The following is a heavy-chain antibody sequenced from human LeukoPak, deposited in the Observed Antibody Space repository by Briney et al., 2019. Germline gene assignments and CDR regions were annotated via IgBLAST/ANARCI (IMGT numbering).Heavy chain of an antibody. V-gene: IGHV4-34*01. CDR1: GGSFSGYY. J-gene: IGHJ5*02. Sequence: SETLPLTCADYGGSFSGYYWSWIRQPPGKGLEWIGEINHSGSTNYNPSLKSRVTITVDTSKNQFSLKLSSVTAADTAVYYCARKLLWFDPWGQGTLVTVSS. CDR3: ARKLLWFDP. CDR2: INHSGST. D-gene: IGHD3-10*01.